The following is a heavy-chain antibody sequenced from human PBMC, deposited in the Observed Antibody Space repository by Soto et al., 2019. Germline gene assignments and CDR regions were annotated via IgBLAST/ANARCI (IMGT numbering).Heavy chain of an antibody. CDR3: ARQSGTTKRNYYYYMDV. V-gene: IGHV1-3*01. J-gene: IGHJ6*03. CDR1: GYTFTSYA. CDR2: INAGNGNT. Sequence: ASVKVSCKASGYTFTSYAMHWVRQAPGQRLEWMGWINAGNGNTKYSQKFQGRVTITRDTSASTAYMELSSLRSEDTAVYYCARQSGTTKRNYYYYMDVWGKGTTVTLSS. D-gene: IGHD1-7*01.